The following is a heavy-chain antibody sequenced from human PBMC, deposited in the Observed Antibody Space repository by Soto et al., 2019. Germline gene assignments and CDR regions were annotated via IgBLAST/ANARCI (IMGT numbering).Heavy chain of an antibody. CDR2: IYHSGST. Sequence: QLQLQESGSGLVKPSQTLSLTCAVSGGSISSGGYSWSWIRQPPGKGREWIGYIYHSGSTSYNPSLRSPCTISVDRSKNQFSPKRSSVTAADTAVDYCARDEDGGGYFDYWGQGTLVTVSS. D-gene: IGHD2-15*01. CDR1: GGSISSGGYS. V-gene: IGHV4-30-2*01. J-gene: IGHJ4*02. CDR3: ARDEDGGGYFDY.